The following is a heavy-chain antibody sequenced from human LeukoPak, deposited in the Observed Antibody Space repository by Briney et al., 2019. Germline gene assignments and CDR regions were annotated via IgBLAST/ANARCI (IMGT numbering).Heavy chain of an antibody. D-gene: IGHD3-10*01. CDR3: ARGYYGSGSYYNVHYFDY. J-gene: IGHJ4*02. CDR1: GGSISSSSYY. V-gene: IGHV4-39*07. CDR2: IYYSGST. Sequence: SETLSLTCTVSGGSISSSSYYWGWIRQPPGKGLEWIGSIYYSGSTYYNPSLKSRVTISVDTSKNQFSLKLSSVTAADTAVYYCARGYYGSGSYYNVHYFDYWGQGTLVTVSS.